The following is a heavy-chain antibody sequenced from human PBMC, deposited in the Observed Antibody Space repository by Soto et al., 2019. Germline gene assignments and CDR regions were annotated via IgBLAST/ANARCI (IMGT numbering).Heavy chain of an antibody. CDR2: IYNSGSA. V-gene: IGHV4-59*03. Sequence: QVQLQESGPGLVKPSETLSLTCNVSGGSISSYYWTWIRQPPGKGLEWIGHIYNSGSANYNPSLQRRVTISLDKSKNQFSLNLTSVTAADTAVYYCAGMSFTGFGDRFGNFYFYGLDFWGQGTTVTVSS. D-gene: IGHD3-3*01. CDR1: GGSISSYY. J-gene: IGHJ6*02. CDR3: AGMSFTGFGDRFGNFYFYGLDF.